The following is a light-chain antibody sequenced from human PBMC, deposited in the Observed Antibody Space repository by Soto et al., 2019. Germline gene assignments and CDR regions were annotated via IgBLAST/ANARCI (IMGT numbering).Light chain of an antibody. CDR1: SSNTGADYD. CDR3: QSYDSSLSNLVV. J-gene: IGLJ2*01. CDR2: DNN. V-gene: IGLV1-40*01. Sequence: QSVLTQPPSVSGAPGQRVTISCTGSSSNTGADYDVHWYQHLPGSAPKLLIYDNNIRPSGVPDRFSGSKSGTSASLAITGLQAEDESDYYSQSYDSSLSNLVVFGGGTKLTVL.